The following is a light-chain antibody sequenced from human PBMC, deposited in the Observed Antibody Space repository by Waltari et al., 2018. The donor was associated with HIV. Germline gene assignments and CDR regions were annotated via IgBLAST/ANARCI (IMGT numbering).Light chain of an antibody. V-gene: IGKV1-39*01. CDR3: LQDGSFPLT. J-gene: IGKJ3*01. CDR2: DTS. Sequence: DIQMTQSPSSLSASVGDRVSISCRASQAVANKVNWFQQKPGKAPKVLIYDTSRLPNGVPSRFSGSGSGTDFTLTINGVQPDDSATYYCLQDGSFPLTFGPGTKVDV. CDR1: QAVANK.